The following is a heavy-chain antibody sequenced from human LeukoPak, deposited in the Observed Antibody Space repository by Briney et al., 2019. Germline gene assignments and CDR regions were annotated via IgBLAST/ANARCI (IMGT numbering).Heavy chain of an antibody. CDR3: AKAETYYYDRDAFDI. J-gene: IGHJ3*02. D-gene: IGHD3-22*01. CDR1: GFIFSSYA. Sequence: GRSLRLSCAASGFIFSSYAMHWVRQAPGKGLEWVAVISYDGSNKYYADSVKGRFTISRDNSKNTLYLQMNSLRAEDTAVYYCAKAETYYYDRDAFDIWGQGTMVTVSS. CDR2: ISYDGSNK. V-gene: IGHV3-30*04.